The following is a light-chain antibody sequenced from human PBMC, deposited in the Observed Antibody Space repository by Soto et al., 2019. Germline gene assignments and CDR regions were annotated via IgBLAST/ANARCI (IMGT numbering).Light chain of an antibody. CDR3: QQYDNHPYT. CDR1: QDISNY. J-gene: IGKJ2*01. CDR2: DAS. Sequence: DIQMTQSPSSLSASVGDRVTITCQASQDISNYLNWYQQKPGKAPKLLIYDASNLETGVPSRFSGSGSGTDFTVTISSLQPADIATYYCQQYDNHPYTFGQGTQLEIK. V-gene: IGKV1-33*01.